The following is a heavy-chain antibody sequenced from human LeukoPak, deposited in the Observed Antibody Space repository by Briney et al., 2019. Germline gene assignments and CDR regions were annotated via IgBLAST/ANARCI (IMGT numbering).Heavy chain of an antibody. Sequence: SETLSLTCTVSDDSITMYYWTWIRQPPGKGLEWIGYVDHTGSTNFNPSLNGRVSISRDTSKNLFSLRLRSVTAADTAVYYCARTAITMVRDYYFDYWGQGTLVTVSS. D-gene: IGHD3-10*01. CDR3: ARTAITMVRDYYFDY. J-gene: IGHJ4*02. CDR1: DDSITMYY. V-gene: IGHV4-59*01. CDR2: VDHTGST.